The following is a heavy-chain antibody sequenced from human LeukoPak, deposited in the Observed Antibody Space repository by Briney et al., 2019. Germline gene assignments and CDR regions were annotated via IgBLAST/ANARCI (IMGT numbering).Heavy chain of an antibody. CDR2: IFYGGST. CDR1: GGSISSSSYY. CDR3: ARHPGIAGANRGYYFDS. Sequence: PSETLSLTCTVSGGSISSSSYYWGWIRQPPGKGLEWIGSIFYGGSTYYNASLKSRLTISVDTSRNQFSVRLSSVTAADTAVYYCARHPGIAGANRGYYFDSWGQGILVTVSS. J-gene: IGHJ4*02. D-gene: IGHD1-26*01. V-gene: IGHV4-39*01.